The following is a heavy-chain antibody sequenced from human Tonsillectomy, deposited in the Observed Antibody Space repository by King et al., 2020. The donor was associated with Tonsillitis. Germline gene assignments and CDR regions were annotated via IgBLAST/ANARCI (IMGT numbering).Heavy chain of an antibody. CDR3: AKDHWSGIVVVLAPLSNTFDI. CDR2: ISYDGSNK. Sequence: VQLVESGGGVVQPGRSLRLSCAASGFTFSSYGMHWVRQAPGKGLEWVAVISYDGSNKYYADSVKGRFTISRDNSKNTLYVQMNSLRAEDTAVYYCAKDHWSGIVVVLAPLSNTFDIWGQGTMVTVSS. V-gene: IGHV3-30*18. J-gene: IGHJ3*02. D-gene: IGHD2-15*01. CDR1: GFTFSSYG.